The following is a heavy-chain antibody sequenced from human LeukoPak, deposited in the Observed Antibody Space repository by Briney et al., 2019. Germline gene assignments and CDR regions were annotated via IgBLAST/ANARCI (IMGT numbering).Heavy chain of an antibody. CDR1: GYTFTDDY. CDR3: ARDRDYGSGIFDY. V-gene: IGHV1-2*02. CDR2: INPNSGGT. J-gene: IGHJ4*02. D-gene: IGHD3-10*01. Sequence: ASVKVSCKASGYTFTDDYMHGVRQAPGQGLEWMGWINPNSGGTNYAQKFQGRVTMTRDTSISTAYMELNRLRSDDTAVYYCARDRDYGSGIFDYWGQGTLVTVSS.